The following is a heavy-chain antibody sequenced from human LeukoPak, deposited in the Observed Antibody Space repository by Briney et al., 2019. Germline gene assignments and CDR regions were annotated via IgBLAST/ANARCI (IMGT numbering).Heavy chain of an antibody. J-gene: IGHJ3*02. CDR2: INPNSGGT. V-gene: IGHV1-2*04. CDR1: GYTFTSYD. Sequence: ASVKVSCKASGYTFTSYDINWVRQAPGQGLEWMGWINPNSGGTNYAQKFQGWVTMTRDTSISTAYMELSRLRSDDTAVYYCARDRALLWFGEFGSDAFDIWGQGTMVTVSS. CDR3: ARDRALLWFGEFGSDAFDI. D-gene: IGHD3-10*01.